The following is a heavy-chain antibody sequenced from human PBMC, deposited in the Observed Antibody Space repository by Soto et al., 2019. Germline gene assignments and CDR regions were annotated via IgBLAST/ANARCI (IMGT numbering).Heavy chain of an antibody. D-gene: IGHD6-13*01. Sequence: ASVKDSCKASGYTLTSYYMHWVRQTPGQGLEWMGIINPSGGSTSYAQKFQGRVTMTRDTSTSTVYMELSSLRSEDTAVYYCARAGSSSSWYFDALDIWGQGTIVTVSS. CDR3: ARAGSSSSWYFDALDI. CDR1: GYTLTSYY. V-gene: IGHV1-46*01. CDR2: INPSGGST. J-gene: IGHJ3*02.